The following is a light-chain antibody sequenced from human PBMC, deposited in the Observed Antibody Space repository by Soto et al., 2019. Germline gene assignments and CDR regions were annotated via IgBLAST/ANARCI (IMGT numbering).Light chain of an antibody. Sequence: EIVLTQSPGILSLSPGERATLACRASQSISSDHLAWYQQRPGQAPRLLIYGASSRATGIPDRFSGSGSGTDFTLTISRLEPEDFAVYYCQQYGSSRWTFGQGTKVDIK. V-gene: IGKV3-20*01. CDR1: QSISSDH. CDR3: QQYGSSRWT. J-gene: IGKJ1*01. CDR2: GAS.